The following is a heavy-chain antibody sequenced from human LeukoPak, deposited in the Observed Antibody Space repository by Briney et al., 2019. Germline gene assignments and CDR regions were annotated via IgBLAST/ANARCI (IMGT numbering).Heavy chain of an antibody. CDR1: GGPFRGDS. CDR3: RTEGLAATGTQWHAVDI. J-gene: IGHJ3*02. CDR2: INHSAST. D-gene: IGHD6-13*01. Sequence: PSETLSLTCAVYGGPFRGDSWSWIRQPPGKGLEWIGEINHSASTNYNPPLKSRVTISVDTSKNQFSLNLTSVTAADTAVYYCRTEGLAATGTQWHAVDIWGQGAMVTVSS. V-gene: IGHV4-34*01.